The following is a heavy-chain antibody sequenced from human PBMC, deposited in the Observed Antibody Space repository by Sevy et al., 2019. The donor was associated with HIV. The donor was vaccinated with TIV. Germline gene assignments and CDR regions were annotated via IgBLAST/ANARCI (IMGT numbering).Heavy chain of an antibody. V-gene: IGHV3-33*01. CDR3: ARGALRYCSSSSCYEGDYYYYGMDV. J-gene: IGHJ6*02. CDR1: GFTFSNYG. D-gene: IGHD2-2*01. Sequence: GGSLRLSRTASGFTFSNYGIHWVRQAPGKGLEWVAVIRYDGSNKYYQDSVKGRFTISRDNSKNTLYLQINSLRVEDTAVYYCARGALRYCSSSSCYEGDYYYYGMDVWGQGTTVTVSS. CDR2: IRYDGSNK.